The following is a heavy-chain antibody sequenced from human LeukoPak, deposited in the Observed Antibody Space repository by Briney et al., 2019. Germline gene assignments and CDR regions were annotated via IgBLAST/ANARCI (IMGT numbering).Heavy chain of an antibody. CDR2: IYYSGST. Sequence: PSETLSLTCTVSGGSISSIIYYWGWIRQPPGKGLEWIGSIYYSGSTYYNPSLKSRVTISVDTSKNQFSLKLSSVTAADTAVYSCARQIAAATLYYVDYWGQGTLVTVSS. V-gene: IGHV4-39*01. J-gene: IGHJ4*02. D-gene: IGHD6-13*01. CDR1: GGSISSIIYY. CDR3: ARQIAAATLYYVDY.